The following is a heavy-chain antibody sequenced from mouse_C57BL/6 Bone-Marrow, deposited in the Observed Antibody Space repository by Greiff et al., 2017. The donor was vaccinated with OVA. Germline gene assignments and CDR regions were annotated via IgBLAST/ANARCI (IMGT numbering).Heavy chain of an antibody. CDR2: IYIGSGAT. V-gene: IGHV1-58*01. CDR3: ARGRVWYLGDY. J-gene: IGHJ2*01. CDR1: GYTFTSYG. D-gene: IGHD2-10*02. Sequence: EVKLQQSGAELVRPGSSVKMSCKTSGYTFTSYGLNWVQQRHGQGLEWIGYIYIGSGATAYNETFKGKATLTFDTSSSTAYMQLISLTSVDYASEFCARGRVWYLGDYWGQGTTLTVSS.